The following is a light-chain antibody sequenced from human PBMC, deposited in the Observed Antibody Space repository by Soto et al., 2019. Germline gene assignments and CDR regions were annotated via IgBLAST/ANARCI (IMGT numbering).Light chain of an antibody. V-gene: IGLV2-14*01. CDR1: SSNVGGHNY. CDR2: EVS. J-gene: IGLJ2*01. Sequence: QSALTQPASVSGSPGQSITISCTGTSSNVGGHNYVSWYQQHPGKAPKLLIYEVSNRPSGVSNRFSGSKSGNTASLTISGLQAEDEEDYYCSSYSSSSTLVFGGGTKLTVL. CDR3: SSYSSSSTLV.